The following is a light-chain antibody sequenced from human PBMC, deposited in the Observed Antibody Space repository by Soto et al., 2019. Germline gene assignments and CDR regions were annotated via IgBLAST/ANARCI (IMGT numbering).Light chain of an antibody. CDR2: GAS. CDR1: QSVSSSY. Sequence: DIVLTQSPGTLSLSPGERDTLSCRASQSVSSSYLAWYQQKPGKAPRLLIYGASSRATGIPDRFSGSGSGTDFTLIICRLEPEDFAVYYCQQYGSPPGTFGQGTKVDIK. V-gene: IGKV3-20*01. CDR3: QQYGSPPGT. J-gene: IGKJ1*01.